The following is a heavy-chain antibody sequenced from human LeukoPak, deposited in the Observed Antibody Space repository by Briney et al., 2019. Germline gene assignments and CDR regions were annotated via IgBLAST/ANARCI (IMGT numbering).Heavy chain of an antibody. J-gene: IGHJ3*02. Sequence: GRSLRLSCAASGFPFSSCGMHWVRQAPGKGLEWVALIWYDGSNLYYADSVKGRFTISKDSSKNTLYLHMNSLRAEDTAVYYCARDKNYYGSGSPSLDAFDIWGQGTMVTVSS. V-gene: IGHV3-33*01. CDR1: GFPFSSCG. CDR2: IWYDGSNL. CDR3: ARDKNYYGSGSPSLDAFDI. D-gene: IGHD3-10*01.